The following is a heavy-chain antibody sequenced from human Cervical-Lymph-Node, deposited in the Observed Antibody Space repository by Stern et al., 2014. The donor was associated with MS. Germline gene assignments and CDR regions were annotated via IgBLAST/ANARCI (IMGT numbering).Heavy chain of an antibody. Sequence: VQLVESGAEVKKPGDSLKISCRVSGYNFPNFWIAWVRQMPGRGLEWMGLIYPGDSQTRYSPSFQGQVTISTDRSINTAYLQWNTLKASDSAMYYCARLGGESHIVVITEALDYWGQVTLVTVSS. J-gene: IGHJ4*02. V-gene: IGHV5-51*01. CDR3: ARLGGESHIVVITEALDY. CDR1: GYNFPNFW. CDR2: IYPGDSQT. D-gene: IGHD3-22*01.